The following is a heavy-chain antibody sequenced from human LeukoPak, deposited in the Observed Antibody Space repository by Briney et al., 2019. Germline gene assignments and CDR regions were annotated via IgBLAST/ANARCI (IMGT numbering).Heavy chain of an antibody. CDR3: ARLNYDSSGYPYDY. D-gene: IGHD3-22*01. V-gene: IGHV4-59*08. J-gene: IGHJ4*02. CDR1: GGSISSYY. CDR2: IYYSGST. Sequence: SETLSLTCTVSGGSISSYYWSWIRQPPGKGLEWIGCIYYSGSTNYNPSLKSRVTISLDTSKNQFSLKLSSVTAADTAVYYCARLNYDSSGYPYDYWGQGALVTVSS.